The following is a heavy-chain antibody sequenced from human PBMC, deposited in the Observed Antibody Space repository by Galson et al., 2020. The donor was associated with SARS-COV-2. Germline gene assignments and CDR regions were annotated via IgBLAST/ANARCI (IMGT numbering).Heavy chain of an antibody. V-gene: IGHV4-39*01. CDR2: IYNSGST. D-gene: IGHD3-3*02. CDR3: ATLSIY. J-gene: IGHJ4*02. CDR1: GGSISSSTYY. Sequence: SETLSLTCAVSGGSISSSTYYWGWIRQPPGKGLEWIGTIYNSGSTYYNPSLKSRVTISVDTAKNQFSLKLTSVTAADTAVYYCATLSIYWGQGTLVTVSS.